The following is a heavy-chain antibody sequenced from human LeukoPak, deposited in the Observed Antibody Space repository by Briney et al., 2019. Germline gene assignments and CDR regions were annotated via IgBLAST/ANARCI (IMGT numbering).Heavy chain of an antibody. Sequence: SETLSLTCTVSGGSISSSSYYWGWIRQPPGKGLEWIGSIYYSGSTYFNPSLKSRVTISVDTSKNQFSLKLSSVTAADTAVYYCARDARRVDPWGQGTLVTVSS. CDR3: ARDARRVDP. V-gene: IGHV4-39*07. J-gene: IGHJ5*02. CDR2: IYYSGST. CDR1: GGSISSSSYY.